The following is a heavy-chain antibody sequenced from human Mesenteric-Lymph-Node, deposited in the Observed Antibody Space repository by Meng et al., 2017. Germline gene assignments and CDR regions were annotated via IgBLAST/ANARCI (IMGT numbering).Heavy chain of an antibody. D-gene: IGHD3-16*01. V-gene: IGHV4-34*01. Sequence: SETLSLTCAVYGGSFSGYYWSWIREPPGKGLEWIGEINHSGSTNYNPSLKSRVIISVDTSKNQFSLKLSSVTAADTAVYYCARGSSLRDFDYWGQGTLVTVSS. J-gene: IGHJ4*02. CDR2: INHSGST. CDR1: GGSFSGYY. CDR3: ARGSSLRDFDY.